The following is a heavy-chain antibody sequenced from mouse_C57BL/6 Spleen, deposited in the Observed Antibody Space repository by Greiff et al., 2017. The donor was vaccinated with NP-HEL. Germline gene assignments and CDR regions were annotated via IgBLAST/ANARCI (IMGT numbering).Heavy chain of an antibody. Sequence: QVQLQQPGAELVKPGASVKVSCKASGYTFTSYWMHWVKQRPGQGLEWIGRIHPSDSDTNYNQKFKGKATLTVDKSSSTAYMQLSSLTSEDSAVYYCAIPSIYYGNYGYFDVWGTGTTVTVSS. CDR3: AIPSIYYGNYGYFDV. V-gene: IGHV1-74*01. J-gene: IGHJ1*03. D-gene: IGHD2-1*01. CDR1: GYTFTSYW. CDR2: IHPSDSDT.